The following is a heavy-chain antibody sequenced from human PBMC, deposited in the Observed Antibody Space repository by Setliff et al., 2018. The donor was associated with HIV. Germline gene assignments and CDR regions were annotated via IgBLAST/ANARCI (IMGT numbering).Heavy chain of an antibody. D-gene: IGHD6-13*01. CDR2: IYATGST. J-gene: IGHJ6*02. CDR3: ARHPPHDSTWPYYYYGMDV. V-gene: IGHV4-4*09. Sequence: SETLSLTCTVSGGSINSYYWSWIRQPPGKGLEWIGYIYATGSTNYNPSLKGRVTVSVDTAKNQFSLRLSSVTAADTAVYYCARHPPHDSTWPYYYYGMDVWGQGTKVTSP. CDR1: GGSINSYY.